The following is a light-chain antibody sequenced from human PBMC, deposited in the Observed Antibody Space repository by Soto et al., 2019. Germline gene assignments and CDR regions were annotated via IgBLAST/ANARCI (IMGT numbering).Light chain of an antibody. CDR2: STS. V-gene: IGKV1-9*01. CDR3: QQLNSYPIT. Sequence: IQLSQSPSSLSASVGDRVTITCRASQGISSYLAWYQLKPGKAPKLLIYSTSTLQSGVPSRFSGSGSGSDFTLTISSLQPEDFATYYCQQLNSYPITFGQGTRLENK. J-gene: IGKJ5*01. CDR1: QGISSY.